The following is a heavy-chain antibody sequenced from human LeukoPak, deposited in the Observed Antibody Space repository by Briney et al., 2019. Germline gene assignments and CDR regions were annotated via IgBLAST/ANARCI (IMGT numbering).Heavy chain of an antibody. CDR1: GFTFTDHY. V-gene: IGHV3-11*06. D-gene: IGHD7-27*01. CDR2: ISSSSSNT. J-gene: IGHJ4*02. Sequence: KLSCMASGFTFTDHYLRWMRQAPGQGLEWISHISSSSSNTNYADSVKGRFTISRDNAKNSLCLQMNSLRAEDTAVYYCARAWELGAPFEHWGQGALVTVSS. CDR3: ARAWELGAPFEH.